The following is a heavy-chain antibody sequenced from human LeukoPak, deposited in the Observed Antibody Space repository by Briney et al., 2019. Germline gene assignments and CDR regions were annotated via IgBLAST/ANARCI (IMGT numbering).Heavy chain of an antibody. J-gene: IGHJ4*02. Sequence: GASLRLSCAASGFTVSSKYMTWVRQVPGKGLEWGSVFYSDGSTYYADSVKGRFTISRDNSKNTLYLQMNSLRAEDTAVYYCARDPQSSQQLVSYWGQGTLVTVSS. CDR3: ARDPQSSQQLVSY. CDR2: FYSDGST. D-gene: IGHD6-13*01. CDR1: GFTVSSKY. V-gene: IGHV3-53*01.